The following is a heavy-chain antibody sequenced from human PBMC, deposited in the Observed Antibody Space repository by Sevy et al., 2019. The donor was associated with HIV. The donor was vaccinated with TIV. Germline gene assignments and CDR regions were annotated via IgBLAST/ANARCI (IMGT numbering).Heavy chain of an antibody. D-gene: IGHD5-18*01. CDR1: GYTFTGYY. J-gene: IGHJ4*02. CDR2: INPNSGGT. V-gene: IGHV1-2*06. Sequence: ASVTVSCKASGYTFTGYYMHWVRQAPGQGLEWMGRINPNSGGTNYAQKFQGRVTMTRDTSISTAYMELSRLRSDDTAVYYCAGSPRDGYSYGYGDYWGQGTLVTVSS. CDR3: AGSPRDGYSYGYGDY.